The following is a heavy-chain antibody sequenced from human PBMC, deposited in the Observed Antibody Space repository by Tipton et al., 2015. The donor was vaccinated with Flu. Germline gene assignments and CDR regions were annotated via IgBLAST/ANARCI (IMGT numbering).Heavy chain of an antibody. CDR3: ARDIMVEEVFVYGMGV. CDR2: IRSKTYGVPT. CDR1: GFTIRDYS. V-gene: IGHV3-49*03. J-gene: IGHJ6*02. D-gene: IGHD3-10*01. Sequence: SLRLSCTPSGFTIRDYSINWFRQAPGKGLEWVGSIRSKTYGVPTEYAASVKGRFTIARDDAEGIGHLQMSSLKTEDTGVYYCARDIMVEEVFVYGMGVWGQGTWDTVSS.